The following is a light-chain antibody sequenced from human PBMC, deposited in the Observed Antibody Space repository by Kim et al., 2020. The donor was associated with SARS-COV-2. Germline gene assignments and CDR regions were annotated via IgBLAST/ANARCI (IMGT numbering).Light chain of an antibody. Sequence: DVVMSQSPLSLSVTLGQPASISCRSSQSLVHKDGNTYLNWLQQRPGQSPRRLIYTVSNRDSGVPDRFSGSGSGTDFTLTISRVEAEDVGVYYCMHGASWPPPFGQGTKLEI. V-gene: IGKV2-30*02. CDR3: MHGASWPPP. CDR1: QSLVHKDGNTY. CDR2: TVS. J-gene: IGKJ2*01.